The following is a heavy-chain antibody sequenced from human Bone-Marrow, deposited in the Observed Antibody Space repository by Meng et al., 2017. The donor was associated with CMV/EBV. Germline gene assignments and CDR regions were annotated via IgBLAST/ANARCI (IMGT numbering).Heavy chain of an antibody. CDR3: ARDENIVVVPAAGLYYYGMDV. CDR1: GFTFSSYA. D-gene: IGHD2-2*01. J-gene: IGHJ6*02. V-gene: IGHV3-30-3*01. Sequence: GGSLRLSCAASGFTFSSYAMHWVRQAPGKGLEWVAVISYDGSNKYYADSVKGRFTISRDNSKNTLYLQMNSLRAEDTAVYYCARDENIVVVPAAGLYYYGMDVWGQGTTVTVSS. CDR2: ISYDGSNK.